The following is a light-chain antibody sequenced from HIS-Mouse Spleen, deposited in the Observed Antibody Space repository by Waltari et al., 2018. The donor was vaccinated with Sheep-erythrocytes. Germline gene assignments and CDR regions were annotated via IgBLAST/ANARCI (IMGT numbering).Light chain of an antibody. CDR1: QSVSSSY. CDR2: GAS. J-gene: IGKJ2*01. CDR3: QQDGSSPT. V-gene: IGKV3-20*01. Sequence: EIVLTQSPGTLSLSPGVRATLSCRASQSVSSSYLSRYQQTPGQAPRLLTYGASSRATVIADRFGGSCSGTDFTLTISRLEPEDFALYCCQQDGSSPTFGQGTKLEIK.